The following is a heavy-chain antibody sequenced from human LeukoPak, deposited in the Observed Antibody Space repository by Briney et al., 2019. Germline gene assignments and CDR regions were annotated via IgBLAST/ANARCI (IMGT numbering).Heavy chain of an antibody. CDR1: GFTFSSYG. CDR2: IWYDGSNK. CDR3: AEDISVGRARGYFDY. Sequence: PGGSLRLSCAASGFTFSSYGMHWVRQAPGKGLEWVAVIWYDGSNKYYADSVKGRFTISRDNSKNTLYLQMNSLRAEDTAVYYCAEDISVGRARGYFDYWGQGTLVTVSS. V-gene: IGHV3-33*06. J-gene: IGHJ4*02. D-gene: IGHD3-10*01.